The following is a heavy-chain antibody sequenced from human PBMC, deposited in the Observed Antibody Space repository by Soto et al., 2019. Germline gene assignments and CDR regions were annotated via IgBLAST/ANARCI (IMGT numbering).Heavy chain of an antibody. V-gene: IGHV4-59*01. CDR1: GGSISSYY. D-gene: IGHD3-10*01. J-gene: IGHJ5*02. CDR2: IYYSGST. Sequence: QVQLQESGPGLVKPSETLSLTCTVSGGSISSYYWSWIRQPPGKGLGWIGYIYYSGSTNYNPSLKGRVTISVDTSKYQFSLKLSSVTAADTAVYFCARVTNTGAGGVRWFDPWGQGTLVTVSS. CDR3: ARVTNTGAGGVRWFDP.